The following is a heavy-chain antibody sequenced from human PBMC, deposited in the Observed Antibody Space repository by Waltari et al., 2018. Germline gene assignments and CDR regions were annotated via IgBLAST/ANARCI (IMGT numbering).Heavy chain of an antibody. V-gene: IGHV1-69*05. D-gene: IGHD2-8*02. Sequence: QVQLVQSGAEAKKPGSSVKVSCKSSGGTFANYAISWVRQAPGQGVEWMGGIIPMSNTSNYAQKFKDRVTITKDESTTTAFMELSGLRFDDTAIYYCAKDGSASRLVRYYLDSWGPGTLVTVSS. CDR1: GGTFANYA. CDR3: AKDGSASRLVRYYLDS. CDR2: IIPMSNTS. J-gene: IGHJ4*02.